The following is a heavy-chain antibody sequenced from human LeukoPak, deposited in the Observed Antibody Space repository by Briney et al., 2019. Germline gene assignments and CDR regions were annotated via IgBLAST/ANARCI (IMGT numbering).Heavy chain of an antibody. CDR2: ISFDGSDA. CDR3: AKDPAYCGGDCSITWYFDL. Sequence: GGSLRLSCAASGFTFSGFWMHWVRQAPGKGLVWVSCISFDGSDATYADSVKGRFTISRDNSKNTVYVQMNSLRTEDTAVYYCAKDPAYCGGDCSITWYFDLWGRGTLVTVSS. D-gene: IGHD2-21*02. J-gene: IGHJ2*01. V-gene: IGHV3-74*01. CDR1: GFTFSGFW.